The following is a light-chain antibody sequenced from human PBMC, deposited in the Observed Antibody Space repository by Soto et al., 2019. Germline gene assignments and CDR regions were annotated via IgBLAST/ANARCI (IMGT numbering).Light chain of an antibody. J-gene: IGLJ2*01. Sequence: QSALTQPASVSGSPGQSITISCTGTTSDVGSYNLVSWYQQHPGKAPKLMIYEGSKRPSGVSDRFSGSKSGNTASLTISGLQAEDEADYYCCSYARSSTVVFGGGTKLTVL. CDR2: EGS. CDR1: TSDVGSYNL. CDR3: CSYARSSTVV. V-gene: IGLV2-23*01.